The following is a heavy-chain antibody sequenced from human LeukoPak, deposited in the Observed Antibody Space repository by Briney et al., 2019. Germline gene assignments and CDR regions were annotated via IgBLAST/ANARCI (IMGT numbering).Heavy chain of an antibody. V-gene: IGHV1-18*01. CDR3: ARDFFHGHCSGLSCFLLDY. J-gene: IGHJ4*02. CDR2: ISAHYGNT. Sequence: ASVKVSCKASGYIFTRYGISWVRQAPGQGLEWMGWISAHYGNTNYAQKFQGRLTVTTDTSTNTAYMELRSLRPDDTAVYYCARDFFHGHCSGLSCFLLDYWGQGSLVTVSS. D-gene: IGHD2-15*01. CDR1: GYIFTRYG.